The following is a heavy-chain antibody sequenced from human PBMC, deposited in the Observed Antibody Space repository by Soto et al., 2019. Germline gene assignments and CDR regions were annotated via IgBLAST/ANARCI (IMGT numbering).Heavy chain of an antibody. Sequence: SLRLSCAASGFTFDDYAMHWVRQAPGKGLEWVSGISWNSGSIGYADSVKGRFTISRDNAKNSLYLQMNSLRAEDTALYYCAKGSQLRYFDRFDYWGQGTLVTVSS. V-gene: IGHV3-9*01. CDR1: GFTFDDYA. CDR3: AKGSQLRYFDRFDY. J-gene: IGHJ4*02. D-gene: IGHD3-9*01. CDR2: ISWNSGSI.